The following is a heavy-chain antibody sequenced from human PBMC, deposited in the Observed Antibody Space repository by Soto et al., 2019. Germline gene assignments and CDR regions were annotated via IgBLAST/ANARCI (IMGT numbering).Heavy chain of an antibody. D-gene: IGHD6-19*01. CDR1: GFTFSSYG. CDR2: ISYDGSNK. Sequence: GGSLRLSCAASGFTFSSYGMHWVRQAPGKGLEWVAVISYDGSNKYYADSVKGRFTISRDNSKNTLYLQMNSLRAEDTAVYYCAKCHSGWLPVRGAAFDIWGQGTMVTVSS. CDR3: AKCHSGWLPVRGAAFDI. V-gene: IGHV3-30*18. J-gene: IGHJ3*02.